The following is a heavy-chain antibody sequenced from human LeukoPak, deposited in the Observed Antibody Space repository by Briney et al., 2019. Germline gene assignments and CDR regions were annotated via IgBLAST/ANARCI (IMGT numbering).Heavy chain of an antibody. CDR2: INPNSGGT. D-gene: IGHD4-17*01. CDR3: ARDQATVTTPWVDF. Sequence: ASVRVSCKAFGYTFTGYYIHWVRQAPGRGLEWMGWINPNSGGTNYAQEFQGRVTMTRDTSISTAYMDLTRLRSDDTAVYYCARDQATVTTPWVDFWGKGSLVTVSS. J-gene: IGHJ4*02. V-gene: IGHV1-2*02. CDR1: GYTFTGYY.